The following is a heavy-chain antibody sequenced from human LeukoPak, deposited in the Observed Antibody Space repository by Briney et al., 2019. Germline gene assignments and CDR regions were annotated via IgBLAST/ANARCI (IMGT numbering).Heavy chain of an antibody. CDR1: GGSISSSSYY. Sequence: PSETLSLTCTVSGGSISSSSYYWGWIRQPPGKGLEWIGSIYYSGSTYYNPSLKSRVTISVDTSKNQFSLKLSSVTAADTAVYYCARHDSGAWLWFGERTFDYWGQGTLVTVSS. CDR2: IYYSGST. CDR3: ARHDSGAWLWFGERTFDY. D-gene: IGHD3-10*01. V-gene: IGHV4-39*01. J-gene: IGHJ4*02.